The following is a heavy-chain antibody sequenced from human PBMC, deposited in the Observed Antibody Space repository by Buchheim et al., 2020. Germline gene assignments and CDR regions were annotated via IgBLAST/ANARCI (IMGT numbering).Heavy chain of an antibody. CDR2: FSSSSSYT. V-gene: IGHV3-11*06. CDR1: GFTFSDYY. Sequence: QVQLVESGGGLVKPGGSLRLSCAASGFTFSDYYISWIRQAPGKGLVWVSYFSSSSSYTNYADSVKGRFTISRDHPQHSLSLQMNSLRAEETAVYYCARGGQIGYYYYGMDVWGQGTT. J-gene: IGHJ6*02. D-gene: IGHD2-21*01. CDR3: ARGGQIGYYYYGMDV.